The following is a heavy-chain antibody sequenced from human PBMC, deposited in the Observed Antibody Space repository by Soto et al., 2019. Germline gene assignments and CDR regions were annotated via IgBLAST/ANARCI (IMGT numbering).Heavy chain of an antibody. Sequence: PSETLSLTCTVSGASINSYYWSWIRQPPGKGLEWIGYIYYTGSTNYNPSLKSRVTISLDTSKNQFSLRLRSVTTADTAVHFCARVPAAGFRRNWFDPWGQGTLVTVSS. CDR1: GASINSYY. CDR2: IYYTGST. D-gene: IGHD6-13*01. V-gene: IGHV4-59*01. CDR3: ARVPAAGFRRNWFDP. J-gene: IGHJ5*02.